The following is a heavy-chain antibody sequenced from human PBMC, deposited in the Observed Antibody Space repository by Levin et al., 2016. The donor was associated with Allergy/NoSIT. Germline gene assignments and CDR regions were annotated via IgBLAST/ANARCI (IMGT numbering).Heavy chain of an antibody. Sequence: WIRQPPGKGLEWLSYISRGSTAIFSADSVRGRFTISRDNANNLLYLQMNSLRDDDTAVYYCAREGSPGYYFDYWGQGILVTVSS. D-gene: IGHD6-13*01. CDR3: AREGSPGYYFDY. CDR2: ISRGSTAI. J-gene: IGHJ4*02. V-gene: IGHV3-11*04.